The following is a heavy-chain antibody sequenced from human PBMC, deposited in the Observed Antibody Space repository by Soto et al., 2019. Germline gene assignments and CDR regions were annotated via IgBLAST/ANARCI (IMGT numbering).Heavy chain of an antibody. CDR1: GYSFTSYW. D-gene: IGHD3-10*01. CDR3: ARDYYGSGSYYSPVFDI. Sequence: PGESLKFCCKVSGYSFTSYWIGWVRQMPGKGLEWMGIIYPGDSDTRYSPSFQGQVTISADKSISTAYLQWSSLKASDTAMYYCARDYYGSGSYYSPVFDIWGQGTMVTVSS. CDR2: IYPGDSDT. V-gene: IGHV5-51*01. J-gene: IGHJ3*02.